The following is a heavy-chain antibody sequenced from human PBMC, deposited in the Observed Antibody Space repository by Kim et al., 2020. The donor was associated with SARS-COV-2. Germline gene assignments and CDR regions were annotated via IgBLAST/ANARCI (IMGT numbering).Heavy chain of an antibody. CDR2: IYYSGST. D-gene: IGHD6-19*01. V-gene: IGHV4-59*13. Sequence: SETLSLTCTVSGGSISSYYWSWIRQPPGKGLEWIGYIYYSGSTNYNPSLKSRVTISVDTSKNQFSLKLSSVTAADTAVYYCARSYSSRLPIWFDPWGQGTLVTVSS. CDR1: GGSISSYY. CDR3: ARSYSSRLPIWFDP. J-gene: IGHJ5*02.